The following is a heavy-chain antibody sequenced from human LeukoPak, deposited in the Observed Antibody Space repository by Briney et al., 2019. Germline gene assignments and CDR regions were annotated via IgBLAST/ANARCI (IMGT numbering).Heavy chain of an antibody. CDR3: ARGTTVTTLPYYYYFMDV. J-gene: IGHJ6*03. CDR2: INPNSGGT. V-gene: IGHV1-2*02. Sequence: ASVTVSCKASGYTFTDYYMHWVRQAPGQGLQWMGWINPNSGGTNYAQKFQGRVTMTRDTSISTAYMELSRLRSDDTAVYYCARGTTVTTLPYYYYFMDVWGKGTTITISS. CDR1: GYTFTDYY. D-gene: IGHD4-17*01.